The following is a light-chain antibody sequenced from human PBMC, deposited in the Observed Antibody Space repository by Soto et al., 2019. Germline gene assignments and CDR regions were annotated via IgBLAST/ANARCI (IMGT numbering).Light chain of an antibody. Sequence: EIVLAQSPGTLSLSPGETATLSCRASQNLGSTYLAWYQQKPGQAPRIIIYDASSRAGGIPGRFSGSGSGTDFTLTISRLEPEYFAVYYCQQYGTSFTFGPGTKVEVK. CDR2: DAS. V-gene: IGKV3-20*01. J-gene: IGKJ3*01. CDR3: QQYGTSFT. CDR1: QNLGSTY.